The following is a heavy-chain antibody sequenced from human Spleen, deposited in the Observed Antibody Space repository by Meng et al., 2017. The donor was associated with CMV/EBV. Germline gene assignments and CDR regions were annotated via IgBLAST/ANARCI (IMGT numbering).Heavy chain of an antibody. CDR2: IHYSGST. J-gene: IGHJ5*02. D-gene: IGHD3-22*01. V-gene: IGHV4-31*03. CDR3: ARYVFDSSSLYSNWFDP. CDR1: GGSISSGPYY. Sequence: LQESGPGLVKPSQTLSLPCTVSGGSISSGPYYGGWIRQLPGKGLEWIAYIHYSGSTYYSPSLKSRVTISVDTSRNQLSLKLSSMTAADTAVYYCARYVFDSSSLYSNWFDPWGQGTLVTVSS.